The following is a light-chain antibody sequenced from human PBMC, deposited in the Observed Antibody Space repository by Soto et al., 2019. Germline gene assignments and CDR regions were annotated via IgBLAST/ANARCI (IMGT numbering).Light chain of an antibody. CDR3: LLSYSGARGV. J-gene: IGLJ3*02. CDR1: SGTVTTGHS. CDR2: DTR. Sequence: QAVVTQEPSLTVSPGGTVTLTCGSTSGTVTTGHSVNWFQQKPGQAPRTLIYDTRNKHSWTPARFSGSLRGGKAALTLWGAQPEDEDDYYCLLSYSGARGVFGGGTQVTVL. V-gene: IGLV7-46*01.